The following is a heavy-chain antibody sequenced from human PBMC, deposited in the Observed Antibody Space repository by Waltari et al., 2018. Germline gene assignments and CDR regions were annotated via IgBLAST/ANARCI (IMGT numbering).Heavy chain of an antibody. CDR3: ARGLLREAARIDY. Sequence: QVQLQESGPGLVKPSQTLSLTCTVSGGSISSGSYYWSWIRQPAGKGLEWIGRSYTSGSTNYNPSLKSRVTISVDTSKNQFSLKLSSVTAADTAVYYCARGLLREAARIDYWGQGTLVTVSS. J-gene: IGHJ4*02. V-gene: IGHV4-61*02. D-gene: IGHD6-6*01. CDR2: SYTSGST. CDR1: GGSISSGSYY.